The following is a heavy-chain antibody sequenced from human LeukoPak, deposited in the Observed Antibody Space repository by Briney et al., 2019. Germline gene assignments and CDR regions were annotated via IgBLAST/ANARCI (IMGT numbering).Heavy chain of an antibody. CDR1: GGXFSGYY. CDR3: ARGNGGNSFDY. D-gene: IGHD4-23*01. J-gene: IGHJ4*02. CDR2: VNHSGST. Sequence: SETLSLTCAVYGGXFSGYYCSWIRQPPGKGLEWIGDVNHSGSTNYNPSLKSRVTISVDTSKNQFSLKLSSVTAADTAVYYCARGNGGNSFDYWGQGTLVTVSS. V-gene: IGHV4-34*01.